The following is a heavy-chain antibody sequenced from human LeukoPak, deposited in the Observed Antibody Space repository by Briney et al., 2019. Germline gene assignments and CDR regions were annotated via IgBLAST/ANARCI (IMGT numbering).Heavy chain of an antibody. CDR1: GFTFSSST. V-gene: IGHV3-23*01. Sequence: QPGGSLRLSCAASGFTFSSSTMTWVRQAPGKGLEWVSGISGSGGSTYYAESVKGRFTISRDNSKNTLYLQMNSLRAEDTAVYYCAKDPYSGYDIPYGMDVWGQGTTVTVSS. CDR3: AKDPYSGYDIPYGMDV. D-gene: IGHD5-12*01. J-gene: IGHJ6*02. CDR2: ISGSGGST.